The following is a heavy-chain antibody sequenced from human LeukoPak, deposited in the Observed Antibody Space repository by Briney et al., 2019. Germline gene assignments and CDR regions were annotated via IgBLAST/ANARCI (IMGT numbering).Heavy chain of an antibody. V-gene: IGHV4-34*01. Sequence: KSSETLSLTCAVFGGSFSGYYWSWIRQPPGKGLEWIGEINHSGSTNYNPSLKSRVTISVDTSKNQFSLKLSSVTAADTAVYYCAREPEPRGLNWFDPWGQGTLVTVSS. CDR1: GGSFSGYY. CDR3: AREPEPRGLNWFDP. D-gene: IGHD5-12*01. J-gene: IGHJ5*02. CDR2: INHSGST.